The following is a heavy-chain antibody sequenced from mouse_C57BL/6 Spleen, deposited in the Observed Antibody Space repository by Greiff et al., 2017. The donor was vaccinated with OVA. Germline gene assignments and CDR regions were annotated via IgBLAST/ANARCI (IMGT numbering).Heavy chain of an antibody. CDR3: ARLYGNYFDY. CDR2: IRNKANGYTT. Sequence: EVKLMESGGGLVQPGGSLSLSCAASGFTFTDYYMSWVRQPPGKALEWLGFIRNKANGYTTEYSASVKGRFTISRDNSQSILYLQMNALRAEDSATYYCARLYGNYFDYWGQGTTLTVSS. CDR1: GFTFTDYY. V-gene: IGHV7-3*01. D-gene: IGHD2-1*01. J-gene: IGHJ2*01.